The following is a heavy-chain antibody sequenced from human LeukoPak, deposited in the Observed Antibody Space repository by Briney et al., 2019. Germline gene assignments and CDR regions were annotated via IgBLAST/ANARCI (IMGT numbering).Heavy chain of an antibody. J-gene: IGHJ4*02. V-gene: IGHV3-74*01. D-gene: IGHD1-7*01. CDR1: GLTFSTTW. Sequence: PGGSLRLSCATSGLTFSTTWMHWVRQAPGKGLMWVSRMNGEGTTIDYADSVKGRFTVSRDYAKNTLFLQMNNLRTEGTALYFCATARNFRFEYWGQGSLVIVSA. CDR3: ATARNFRFEY. CDR2: MNGEGTTI.